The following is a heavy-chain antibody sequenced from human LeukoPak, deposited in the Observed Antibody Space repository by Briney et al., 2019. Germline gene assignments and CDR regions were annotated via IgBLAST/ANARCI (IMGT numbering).Heavy chain of an antibody. CDR1: GFTVSGNY. Sequence: PGGSLRLSCAASGFTVSGNYMSWVRQAPGKGLEWVSVIYSGGSTNYADSVKGRFTISRDNSKNTLYLQMNSLRAEDTAVYYCARWLQSLAYFDHWGQGTLVTVSS. D-gene: IGHD5-24*01. V-gene: IGHV3-53*01. J-gene: IGHJ4*02. CDR2: IYSGGST. CDR3: ARWLQSLAYFDH.